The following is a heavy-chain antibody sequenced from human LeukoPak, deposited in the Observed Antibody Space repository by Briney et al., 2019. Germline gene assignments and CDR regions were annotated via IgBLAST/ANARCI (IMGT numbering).Heavy chain of an antibody. CDR3: ATFPGRIVGATSRRGWFDP. Sequence: ASVKVSCKASGYSFTDFYIHWVRQAPGKGLEWMGGFDPEDGETIYAQKFQGRVTMTEDTSTDTAYMELSSLRSEDTAVYYCATFPGRIVGATSRRGWFDPWGQGTLVTVSS. D-gene: IGHD1-26*01. CDR2: FDPEDGET. J-gene: IGHJ5*02. V-gene: IGHV1-24*01. CDR1: GYSFTDFY.